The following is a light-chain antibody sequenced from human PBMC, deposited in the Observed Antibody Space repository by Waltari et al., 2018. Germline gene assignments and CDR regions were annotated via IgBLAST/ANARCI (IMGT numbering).Light chain of an antibody. J-gene: IGLJ3*02. CDR3: QVWDNSSDQWV. Sequence: SYVLTQPPAVSVAPGKTATLICGGNDLGLKSFHWYQQKPGQAPMLVIHDDSDRPSGIPERFFGSNAENTATLTISGVEAGDEADYYCQVWDNSSDQWVFGGGTKLTVL. CDR1: DLGLKS. CDR2: DDS. V-gene: IGLV3-21*04.